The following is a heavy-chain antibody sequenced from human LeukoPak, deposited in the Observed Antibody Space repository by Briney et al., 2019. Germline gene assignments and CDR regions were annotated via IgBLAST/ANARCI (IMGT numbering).Heavy chain of an antibody. CDR3: ARDRGSGSSDAFDI. D-gene: IGHD6-19*01. Sequence: SVKVSCKASGGTFSSYAISWVRQAPGQGLEWMGGIIPISGTANYAQKFQGRVTITADESTSTAYMELSSLRSEDTAVYYCARDRGSGSSDAFDIWGQGTMVTVSS. CDR2: IIPISGTA. V-gene: IGHV1-69*13. J-gene: IGHJ3*02. CDR1: GGTFSSYA.